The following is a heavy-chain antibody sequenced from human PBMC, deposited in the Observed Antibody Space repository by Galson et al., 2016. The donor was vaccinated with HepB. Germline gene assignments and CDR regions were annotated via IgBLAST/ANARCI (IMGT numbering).Heavy chain of an antibody. CDR3: AKRHEFCPPVGCSVDY. CDR2: DSMDGRRK. V-gene: IGHV3-30*18. D-gene: IGHD3-10*02. Sequence: SLRLSCAGSGFLFRGYGMHWVRQAPGKGLEWVAADSMDGRRKFYSDSVRGRFTIPRDNSNNMLFLQMDSLRPDDTAVYYCAKRHEFCPPVGCSVDYWGQGPLVSVSS. J-gene: IGHJ4*02. CDR1: GFLFRGYG.